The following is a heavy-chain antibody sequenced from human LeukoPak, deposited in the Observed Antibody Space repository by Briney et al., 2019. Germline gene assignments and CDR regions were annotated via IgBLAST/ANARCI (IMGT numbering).Heavy chain of an antibody. D-gene: IGHD1-1*01. J-gene: IGHJ3*02. CDR1: RYTFTGYY. CDR2: INPNSGGT. V-gene: IGHV1-2*06. CDR3: ARKRLWYNHGHHDAFGI. Sequence: ASVKVSCKASRYTFTGYYMHWVRQAPGQGLEWMGRINPNSGGTNYAQKFQGRVTMTSDTSISPAYMELSRLTSDDTAVSCCARKRLWYNHGHHDAFGIWGPGTMVTVSS.